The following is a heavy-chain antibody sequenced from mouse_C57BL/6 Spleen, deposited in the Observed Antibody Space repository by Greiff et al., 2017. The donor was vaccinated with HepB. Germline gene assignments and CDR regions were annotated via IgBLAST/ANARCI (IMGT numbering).Heavy chain of an antibody. V-gene: IGHV1-18*01. CDR3: ARSIYYGSRRGYYFDY. J-gene: IGHJ2*01. D-gene: IGHD1-1*01. CDR1: GYTFTDYN. CDR2: INPNNGGT. Sequence: EVQLVESGPELVKPGASVKIPCKASGYTFTDYNMDWVKQSHGKSLEWIGDINPNNGGTIYNQKFKGKATLTVDKSSSTAYMELRSLTSEDTAVYYCARSIYYGSRRGYYFDYWGQGTTLTVSS.